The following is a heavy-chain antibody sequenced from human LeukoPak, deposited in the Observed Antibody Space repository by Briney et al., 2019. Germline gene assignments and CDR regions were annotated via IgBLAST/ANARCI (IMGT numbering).Heavy chain of an antibody. CDR3: ARARTGYSITGYYYYMDV. V-gene: IGHV3-74*03. J-gene: IGHJ6*03. Sequence: GGSLRLSCEGSGFTFSTSWMHWVRQAPGKGLVWVSRIDSDGSRITYADSVKGRFTISRDNAKNTVYLQMNSLRAEDTAVYYCARARTGYSITGYYYYMDVWGKGTTVTISS. CDR1: GFTFSTSW. CDR2: IDSDGSRI. D-gene: IGHD3/OR15-3a*01.